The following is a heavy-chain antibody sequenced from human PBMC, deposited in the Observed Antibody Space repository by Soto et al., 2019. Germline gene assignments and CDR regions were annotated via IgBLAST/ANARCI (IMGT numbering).Heavy chain of an antibody. D-gene: IGHD3-22*01. V-gene: IGHV3-7*01. CDR2: IKQDGSEK. Sequence: ETLSLTCTVSGGSISSYYWSWVRQAPGKGLEWVANIKQDGSEKYYVDSVKGRFTISRDNAKNSLYLQMNSLRAEDTAVYYCARVVVVIPPGYYYAMDVWGQGTTVTVSS. CDR1: GGSISSYY. CDR3: ARVVVVIPPGYYYAMDV. J-gene: IGHJ6*02.